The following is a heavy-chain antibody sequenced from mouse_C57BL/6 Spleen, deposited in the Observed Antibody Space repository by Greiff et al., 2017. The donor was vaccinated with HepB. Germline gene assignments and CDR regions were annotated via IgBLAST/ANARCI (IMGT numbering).Heavy chain of an antibody. V-gene: IGHV1-54*01. Sequence: VQLQLSGAELVRPGTSVKVSCKASGYAFTNYLIEWVKQRPGQGLEWIGVINPGSGGTNYNEKFKGKATLTADKSSSTAYMQLSSLTSEDSAVYFCARGDSNYVGFAYWGQGTLVTVSA. D-gene: IGHD2-5*01. CDR1: GYAFTNYL. CDR2: INPGSGGT. J-gene: IGHJ3*01. CDR3: ARGDSNYVGFAY.